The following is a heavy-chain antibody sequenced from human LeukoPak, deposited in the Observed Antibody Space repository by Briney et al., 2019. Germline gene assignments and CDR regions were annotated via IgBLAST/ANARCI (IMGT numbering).Heavy chain of an antibody. D-gene: IGHD5-18*01. CDR2: ISYDGSNK. V-gene: IGHV3-30-3*01. CDR1: GFTFSSYA. Sequence: GGSLRLSCAASGFTFSSYAMSWVRQAPGKGLEWVAVISYDGSNKYYADSVKGRFTISRDNSKNTLYLQMNSLKAEDTAVYYCAREAYSYGYGEFDYWGQGTLVTVSS. CDR3: AREAYSYGYGEFDY. J-gene: IGHJ4*02.